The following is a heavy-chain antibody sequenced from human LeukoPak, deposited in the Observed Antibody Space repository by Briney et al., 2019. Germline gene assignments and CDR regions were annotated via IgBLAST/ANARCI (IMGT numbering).Heavy chain of an antibody. J-gene: IGHJ5*02. V-gene: IGHV1-69*04. Sequence: SVKVSCKASGGTFSSYAISWVRQAPGQGLEWMGRIIPILGIANYAQKFQGRVTITADKSTSTAYMELSSLRSEDTAVYYCVGAGGGSPRQNWFDPWGQGTLVTVSS. D-gene: IGHD1-26*01. CDR1: GGTFSSYA. CDR3: VGAGGGSPRQNWFDP. CDR2: IIPILGIA.